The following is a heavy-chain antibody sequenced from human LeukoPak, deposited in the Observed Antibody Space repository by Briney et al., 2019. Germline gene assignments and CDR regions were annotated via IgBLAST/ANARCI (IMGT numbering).Heavy chain of an antibody. CDR3: ARQESEMTTPANRYFDL. D-gene: IGHD2-15*01. V-gene: IGHV5-51*01. Sequence: GESLKISCKGSGYNFAHDWVGWVRQMPGKGLEWMGIIFPDDSDTIYSPSFQGHVTISADKSINTAYLQWSDLKASDSAMYYCARQESEMTTPANRYFDLWGQGTLITVSS. CDR1: GYNFAHDW. J-gene: IGHJ4*02. CDR2: IFPDDSDT.